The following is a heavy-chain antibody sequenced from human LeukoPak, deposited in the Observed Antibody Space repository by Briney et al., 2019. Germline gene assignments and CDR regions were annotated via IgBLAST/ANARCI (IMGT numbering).Heavy chain of an antibody. J-gene: IGHJ3*02. Sequence: GASVKVSCKASGYTFTSYGISWVRQAPGQGLEWMGGIIPIFGTANYAQKFQGRVTMTRDTSTSTVYMELSSLRSEDTAVYYCAREWYSSSSGDAFDIWGQGTMVTVSS. D-gene: IGHD6-6*01. CDR3: AREWYSSSSGDAFDI. V-gene: IGHV1-69*05. CDR1: GYTFTSYG. CDR2: IIPIFGTA.